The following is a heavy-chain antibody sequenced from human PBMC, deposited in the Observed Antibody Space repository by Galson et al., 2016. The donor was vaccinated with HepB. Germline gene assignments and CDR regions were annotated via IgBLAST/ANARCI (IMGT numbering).Heavy chain of an antibody. V-gene: IGHV6-1*01. Sequence: AISGDSVSSSSAAWNWIRQSPSRGLEWLGRTYYRSKWYRDYALSVKSRIIINPDTSKNQVSLQLNSVTPDDTAVYFCARDRVIAFGGGAEYDYWGQGNLVTVSS. D-gene: IGHD3-16*01. J-gene: IGHJ4*02. CDR3: ARDRVIAFGGGAEYDY. CDR2: TYYRSKWYR. CDR1: GDSVSSSSAA.